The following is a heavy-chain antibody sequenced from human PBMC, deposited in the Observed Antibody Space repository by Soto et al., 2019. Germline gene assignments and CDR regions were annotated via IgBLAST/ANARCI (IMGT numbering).Heavy chain of an antibody. CDR3: ARDITAQYSSSFDY. Sequence: PGGSHRHSCTASGLPFISYGMHWVRQATGKGLEWVAVIWYDGSNKYYADSVKGRFTISRDNSKNTLYLQMNSLRAEDTAAYYCARDITAQYSSSFDYWGQGTLVTVSS. CDR1: GLPFISYG. V-gene: IGHV3-33*01. J-gene: IGHJ4*02. D-gene: IGHD6-13*01. CDR2: IWYDGSNK.